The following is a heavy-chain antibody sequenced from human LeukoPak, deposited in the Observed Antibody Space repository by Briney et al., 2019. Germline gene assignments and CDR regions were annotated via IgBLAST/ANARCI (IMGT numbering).Heavy chain of an antibody. D-gene: IGHD6-13*01. V-gene: IGHV1-2*02. J-gene: IGHJ3*01. CDR3: ARDSIEAPGLVFDF. Sequence: ASVKVSCKASGYTFTDYYVHWMRQAPGQGLEWMRWINLNSGDTRYAQRFRGRLTVTRDTSISTAYMDSNGLRSDDTAVYYCARDSIEAPGLVFDFWGQGTMVTISS. CDR2: INLNSGDT. CDR1: GYTFTDYY.